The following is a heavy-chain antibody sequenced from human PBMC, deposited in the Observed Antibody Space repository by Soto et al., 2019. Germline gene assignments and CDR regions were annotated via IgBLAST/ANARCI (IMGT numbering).Heavy chain of an antibody. CDR2: IYYSGST. J-gene: IGHJ4*02. D-gene: IGHD3-3*01. CDR1: GGSISSYY. V-gene: IGHV4-59*01. Sequence: KSSETLSLTCTVSGGSISSYYWSWIRQPPGKGLEWIGYIYYSGSTNYNPSLKSRVTISVDTSKNQFSLKLSSVTAADTAVYYCARDPRTDYDFWSGTPGYFDYWGQGTRVTVSS. CDR3: ARDPRTDYDFWSGTPGYFDY.